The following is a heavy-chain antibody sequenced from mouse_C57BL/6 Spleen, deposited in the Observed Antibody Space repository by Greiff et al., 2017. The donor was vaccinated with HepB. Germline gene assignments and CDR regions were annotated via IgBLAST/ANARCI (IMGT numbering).Heavy chain of an antibody. J-gene: IGHJ2*01. CDR2: ISDGGSYT. Sequence: EVQLVESGGGLVKPGGSLKLSCAASGFTFSSYAMSWVRQTPEKRLEWVATISDGGSYTYYPDNVKGRFTISRDNAKNNLYLQMSHLKSEDTAMYYCARGRTVVATFDYWGQGTTLTVSS. V-gene: IGHV5-4*01. D-gene: IGHD1-1*01. CDR3: ARGRTVVATFDY. CDR1: GFTFSSYA.